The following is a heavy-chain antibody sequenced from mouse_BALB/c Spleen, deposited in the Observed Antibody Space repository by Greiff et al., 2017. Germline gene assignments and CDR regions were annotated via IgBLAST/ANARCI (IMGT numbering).Heavy chain of an antibody. CDR3: ARSREGNYYFDY. Sequence: QVQLKQSGAELMKPGASVKISCKATGYTFSSYWIEWVKQRPGHGLEWIGEILPGSGSTNYNEKFKGKATFTADTSSNTAYMQLSSLTSEDSAVYYCARSREGNYYFDYWGQGTTLTVSS. J-gene: IGHJ2*01. V-gene: IGHV1-9*01. D-gene: IGHD2-1*01. CDR2: ILPGSGST. CDR1: GYTFSSYW.